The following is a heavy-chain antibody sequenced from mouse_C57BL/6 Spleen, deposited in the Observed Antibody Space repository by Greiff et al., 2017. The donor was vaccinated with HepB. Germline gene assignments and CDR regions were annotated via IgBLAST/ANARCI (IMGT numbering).Heavy chain of an antibody. Sequence: VQLQQSGAELVRPGASVKLSCTASGFNIKDYYMHWVKQRPEQGLEWIGRIDPEDGDTEYAPKFQGKATMTAYTSSNTAYLQLSSLTSEDTAVYYCTTLYYYGSSPFDYWGQGTTLTVSS. CDR3: TTLYYYGSSPFDY. D-gene: IGHD1-1*01. V-gene: IGHV14-1*01. J-gene: IGHJ2*01. CDR2: IDPEDGDT. CDR1: GFNIKDYY.